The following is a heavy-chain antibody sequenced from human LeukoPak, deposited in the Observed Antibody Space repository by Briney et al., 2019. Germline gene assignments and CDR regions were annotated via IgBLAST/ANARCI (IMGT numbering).Heavy chain of an antibody. Sequence: AGSLRLSCAASRFTFGSYALIWLRQAPGEGLQGVSAISGRGDSSYYADPVEGRFTISRDNSEDALFLQMSGMRAEDTAVSYFAKVPDHDFCNGYYPVFDYWGQGTLVTVSS. CDR2: ISGRGDSS. J-gene: IGHJ4*02. D-gene: IGHD3-3*01. CDR3: AKVPDHDFCNGYYPVFDY. V-gene: IGHV3-23*01. CDR1: RFTFGSYA.